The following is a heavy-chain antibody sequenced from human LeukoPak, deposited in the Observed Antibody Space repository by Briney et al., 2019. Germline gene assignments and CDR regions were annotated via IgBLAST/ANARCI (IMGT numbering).Heavy chain of an antibody. D-gene: IGHD3-3*01. CDR3: ARDHSVDFWSGYYPGGWFDP. J-gene: IGHJ5*02. CDR2: INPGTGST. CDR1: GYSFTSYY. V-gene: IGHV1-46*01. Sequence: GSVTVSCKASGYSFTSYYIHGVRQAPGQGLEWMGIINPGTGSTTYAQKFQGRVTMTRDTSTSTVYMELNSLTAADTAVYYCARDHSVDFWSGYYPGGWFDPWGQGTLVTVSS.